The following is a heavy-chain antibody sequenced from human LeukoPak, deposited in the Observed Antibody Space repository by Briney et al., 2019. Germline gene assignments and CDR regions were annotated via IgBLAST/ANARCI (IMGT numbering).Heavy chain of an antibody. Sequence: ASVKASCKASGYTFTGYYMHWARQAPGQGLEWMGWINPNSGGTNYAQKFQGRVTMTRDTSISTAYMELSRLRSDDTAVYYCARAPYYYGSGSLRPNDAFDIWGQGTMVTVSS. D-gene: IGHD3-10*01. CDR2: INPNSGGT. CDR3: ARAPYYYGSGSLRPNDAFDI. J-gene: IGHJ3*02. CDR1: GYTFTGYY. V-gene: IGHV1-2*02.